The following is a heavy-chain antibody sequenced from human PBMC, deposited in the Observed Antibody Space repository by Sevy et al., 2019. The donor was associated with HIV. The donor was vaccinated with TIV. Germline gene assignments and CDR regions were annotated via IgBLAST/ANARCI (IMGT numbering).Heavy chain of an antibody. CDR1: GFILSRHW. Sequence: GGSLRLSCAASGFILSRHWMSWVRQAPGKGLEWVANIKEDGSEKYYVDSVKGRFTISNDNAKNSLYLQMNSLRVEDTAVYYCARESIAAGVEAFDVWGQGTMVTVSS. CDR3: ARESIAAGVEAFDV. D-gene: IGHD6-25*01. CDR2: IKEDGSEK. V-gene: IGHV3-7*03. J-gene: IGHJ3*01.